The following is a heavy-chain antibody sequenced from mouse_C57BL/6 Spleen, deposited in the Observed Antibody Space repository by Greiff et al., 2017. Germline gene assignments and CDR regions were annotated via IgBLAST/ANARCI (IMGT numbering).Heavy chain of an antibody. V-gene: IGHV14-2*01. D-gene: IGHD1-1*01. Sequence: EVQLVESGAELVKPGASVKLSCTASGFNIKDYYMHWVKQRTEQGLEWIGRIDPEDGETKYAPKFQGKATITADTSSNTAYLQLSSLTSEDSAGYYCARGDYSSSYEDDWGQGTTLTVSS. CDR3: ARGDYSSSYEDD. J-gene: IGHJ2*01. CDR1: GFNIKDYY. CDR2: IDPEDGET.